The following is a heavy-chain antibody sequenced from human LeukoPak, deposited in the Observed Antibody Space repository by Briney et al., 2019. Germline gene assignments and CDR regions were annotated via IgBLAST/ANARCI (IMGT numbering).Heavy chain of an antibody. Sequence: GGSLRLSCAVSGFTFNVYAMHWVRQIPGKGPEWISSISGSRDFICYADSVKGRFTISRDNAKNSLYLDMSSLRVEDTAVYFCARALVGAAFDTWGQGALVTVSS. CDR1: GFTFNVYA. J-gene: IGHJ4*02. CDR2: ISGSRDFI. CDR3: ARALVGAAFDT. D-gene: IGHD1-26*01. V-gene: IGHV3-21*06.